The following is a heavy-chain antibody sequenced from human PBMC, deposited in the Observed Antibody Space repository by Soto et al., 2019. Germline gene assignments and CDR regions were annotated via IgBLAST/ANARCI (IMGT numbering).Heavy chain of an antibody. Sequence: ASLKVSCKASGYTFTGYGISWGLQAPGQGVEWMGWISACNGNTDYAPKLQGRVTMTTDTATSTAYMEMSSLRSEDTALYYCAKARAGRPWSSGFDTWGQGTLVTVAS. V-gene: IGHV1-18*01. CDR3: AKARAGRPWSSGFDT. D-gene: IGHD1-26*01. CDR1: GYTFTGYG. CDR2: ISACNGNT. J-gene: IGHJ5*02.